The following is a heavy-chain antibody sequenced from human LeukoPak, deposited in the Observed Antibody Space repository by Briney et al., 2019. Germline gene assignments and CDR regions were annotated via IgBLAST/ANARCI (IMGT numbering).Heavy chain of an antibody. CDR3: ASYKTYYYDSSGPPDY. CDR2: INHSGST. CDR1: GGSFSGYY. D-gene: IGHD3-22*01. J-gene: IGHJ4*02. Sequence: PSETLSLTCAVYGGSFSGYYWSWIRQPPGKGLEWIGEINHSGSTNYNPSLKSRVTISVDTSKNQFSLKLSSVTAADTAVYYCASYKTYYYDSSGPPDYWGQGTLVTVSS. V-gene: IGHV4-34*01.